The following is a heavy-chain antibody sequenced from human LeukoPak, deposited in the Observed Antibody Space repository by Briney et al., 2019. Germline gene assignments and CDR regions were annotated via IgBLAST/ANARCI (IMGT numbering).Heavy chain of an antibody. D-gene: IGHD2-15*01. J-gene: IGHJ4*02. CDR3: ASGDRLLTYFDY. CDR2: IYTSGST. Sequence: SETLSLTCTVSGGSICSGSYYWSWIRQPAGKGLEWIGRIYTSGSTNYNPSLKSRVTISVDTSKNQFSLKLSSVTAADTAVYYCASGDRLLTYFDYWGQGTLVTVSS. V-gene: IGHV4-61*02. CDR1: GGSICSGSYY.